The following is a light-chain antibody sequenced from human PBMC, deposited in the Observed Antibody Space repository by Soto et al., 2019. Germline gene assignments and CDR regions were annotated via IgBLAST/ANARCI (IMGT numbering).Light chain of an antibody. CDR3: QQYGSSPPTT. Sequence: EIVLTQSPGTLSLSPGERATLSCRASQRVSRSYLAWYQRKPGQAPRLLIYGASSRATGIPDRFSGSGSGTDFTLTISRLEPEDFAVYYCQQYGSSPPTTFGQGTKVESK. CDR2: GAS. CDR1: QRVSRSY. J-gene: IGKJ1*01. V-gene: IGKV3-20*01.